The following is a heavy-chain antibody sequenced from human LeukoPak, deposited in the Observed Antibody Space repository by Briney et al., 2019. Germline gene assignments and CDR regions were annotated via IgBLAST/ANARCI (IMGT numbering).Heavy chain of an antibody. V-gene: IGHV3-74*01. J-gene: IGHJ5*02. Sequence: GGSLRLSCAASGFIFSSYWMHWVRHAPGKGLAWVSRINTDGSSTSYADSVKGRFTISRDNSKNTLYLQMNSLRAEDTAVYYCARDGGPRVVVPEAWFDPWGQGTLVTVSS. CDR2: INTDGSST. D-gene: IGHD2-2*01. CDR1: GFIFSSYW. CDR3: ARDGGPRVVVPEAWFDP.